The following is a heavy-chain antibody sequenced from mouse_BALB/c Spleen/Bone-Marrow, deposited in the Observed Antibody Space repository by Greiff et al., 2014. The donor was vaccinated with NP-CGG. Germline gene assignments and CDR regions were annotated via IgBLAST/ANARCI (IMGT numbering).Heavy chain of an antibody. CDR2: IHYSGTT. CDR3: ARFAGTPYTMDY. Sequence: DVKLQESGPDLVKPSQSLSLTCTVTGYSITSDYSWHWIRQFPGNKLEWMGYIHYSGTTVYNPSLKSRISITRDTSNNQFFLQVNSVTTEDTATYYCARFAGTPYTMDYWGQGTSVTVSS. J-gene: IGHJ4*01. V-gene: IGHV3-1*02. CDR1: GYSITSDYS. D-gene: IGHD4-1*01.